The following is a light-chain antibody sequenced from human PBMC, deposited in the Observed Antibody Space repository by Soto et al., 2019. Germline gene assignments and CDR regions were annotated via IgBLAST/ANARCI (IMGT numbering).Light chain of an antibody. CDR1: SSNIGAGYD. CDR3: LSFDSSLSVV. Sequence: QSALTQPPSVSGAPGQRVTISCTGSSSNIGAGYDVHWYQQLPGRAPKLLIYGNTNRPSGVPDRFSDSKSGTSASLAITGLQAEDEADYYCLSFDSSLSVVFGGGTKLTVL. J-gene: IGLJ2*01. V-gene: IGLV1-40*01. CDR2: GNT.